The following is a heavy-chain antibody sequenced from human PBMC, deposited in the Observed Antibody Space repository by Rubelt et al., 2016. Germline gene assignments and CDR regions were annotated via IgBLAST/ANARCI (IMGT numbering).Heavy chain of an antibody. CDR1: GFTFSSYD. CDR3: AKGTNWNYVAY. D-gene: IGHD1-1*01. CDR2: IGPAGET. J-gene: IGHJ4*02. Sequence: EVQLVESGGGLVQPGGSLRLSCAASGFTFSSYDMHWVRQATGKGLEWVSAIGPAGETYYPGSVKGRFTISRDNSKNTLYLQMNSLRAEDTAVYYCAKGTNWNYVAYWGQGTLVTVSS. V-gene: IGHV3-13*01.